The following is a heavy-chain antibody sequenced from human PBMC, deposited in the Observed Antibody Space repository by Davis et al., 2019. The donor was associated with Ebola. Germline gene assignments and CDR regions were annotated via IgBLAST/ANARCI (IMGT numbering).Heavy chain of an antibody. CDR2: IIPILGIA. CDR1: GGTFSSYA. J-gene: IGHJ5*02. CDR3: ARDRPAAIRPVNWFDP. Sequence: SVKVSCKASGGTFSSYAISWVRQAPGQGLEWMGGIIPILGIANYAQKFQGRVTITADESTSTAYMELSSLRSEDTAVYYCARDRPAAIRPVNWFDPWGQGTLVTVSS. D-gene: IGHD2-2*02. V-gene: IGHV1-69*10.